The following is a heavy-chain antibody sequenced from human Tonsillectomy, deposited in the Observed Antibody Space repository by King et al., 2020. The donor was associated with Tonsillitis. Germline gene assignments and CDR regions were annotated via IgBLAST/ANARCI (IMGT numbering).Heavy chain of an antibody. CDR1: GFTFSSYW. CDR2: IKSDGRIT. Sequence: VQLVESGGGLVQPGGSLRLSCAASGFTFSSYWMHWVRQVPGKGLVWVSRIKSDGRITTYADSVEGRFTISRDNGKATLYLQMHNLRAEDTALYYCARGCPGARYSGLPFDPGGRGTLSPSPQ. CDR3: ARGCPGARYSGLPFDP. V-gene: IGHV3-74*03. J-gene: IGHJ2*01. D-gene: IGHD2-21*02.